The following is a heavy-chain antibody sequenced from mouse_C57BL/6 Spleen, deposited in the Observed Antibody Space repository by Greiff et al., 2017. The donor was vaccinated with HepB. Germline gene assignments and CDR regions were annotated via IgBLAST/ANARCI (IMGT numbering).Heavy chain of an antibody. CDR2: ISSGGSYT. J-gene: IGHJ2*01. CDR3: ARPAYYYGSSSYFDY. D-gene: IGHD1-1*01. V-gene: IGHV5-6*01. CDR1: GFTFSSYG. Sequence: EVQVVESGGDLVKPGGSLKLSCAASGFTFSSYGMSWVRQTPDKRLEWVATISSGGSYTYYPDSVKGRFTISRDNAKNTLYLQMSSLKSEDTAMYYCARPAYYYGSSSYFDYWGQGTTLTVSS.